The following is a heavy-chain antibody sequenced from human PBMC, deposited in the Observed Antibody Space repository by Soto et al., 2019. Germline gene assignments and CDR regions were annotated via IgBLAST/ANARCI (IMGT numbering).Heavy chain of an antibody. J-gene: IGHJ4*02. V-gene: IGHV3-30-3*01. CDR1: GFTFSSCA. CDR3: ARDKRDLRFLEWSYYFDY. D-gene: IGHD3-3*01. CDR2: ISYDGSNK. Sequence: QVPLVESGGGVVQPGRSLRPSCAASGFTFSSCAMHWVRQAPGKGLEWVALISYDGSNKYYADSVKGRFTISRDNSKNTLYVQMTSLSVEDRAVDYCARDKRDLRFLEWSYYFDYWGQGTLVTVSS.